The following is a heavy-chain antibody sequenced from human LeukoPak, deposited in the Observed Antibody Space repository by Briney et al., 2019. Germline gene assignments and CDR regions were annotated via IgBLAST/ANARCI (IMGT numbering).Heavy chain of an antibody. CDR3: ARGSRPYYYGSGSYYKGDY. J-gene: IGHJ4*02. Sequence: GGSLRLSCAASGFTFSSYSMNWVRQAPGKGLEWVSSISSSSSYIYYADSVKGRFTISRDNAKNSLYLQMNSLRAEVTAVYYCARGSRPYYYGSGSYYKGDYWGQGTLVTVSS. CDR2: ISSSSSYI. V-gene: IGHV3-21*01. CDR1: GFTFSSYS. D-gene: IGHD3-10*01.